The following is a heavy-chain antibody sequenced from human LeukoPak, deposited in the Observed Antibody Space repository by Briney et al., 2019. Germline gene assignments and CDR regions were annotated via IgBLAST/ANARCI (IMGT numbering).Heavy chain of an antibody. CDR3: TRDQEGSDY. Sequence: GGSLRLSCVASGFTFSSYSMNWVRQAPGKGLEWVSYITRSSSAKFYADSVKGRFTISRVNAENLLYLQMNSLRAEDTAVYYCTRDQEGSDYWGQGTLVTVSS. V-gene: IGHV3-48*01. CDR2: ITRSSSAK. CDR1: GFTFSSYS. J-gene: IGHJ4*02.